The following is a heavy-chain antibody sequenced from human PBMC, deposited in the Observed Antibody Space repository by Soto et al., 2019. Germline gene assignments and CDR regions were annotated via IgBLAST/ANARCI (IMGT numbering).Heavy chain of an antibody. CDR2: LSSDESST. J-gene: IGHJ4*02. Sequence: GGSLRLSCAASGFTFSNYLMHWVRQAPGKGLEWVSRLSSDESSTIYADSVKGRFTVSRDNAKNTVYLQMNSLRVEDTAVYYCARDPGHSNMILDYWGQGSLVTVSS. CDR1: GFTFSNYL. CDR3: ARDPGHSNMILDY. V-gene: IGHV3-74*01. D-gene: IGHD4-4*01.